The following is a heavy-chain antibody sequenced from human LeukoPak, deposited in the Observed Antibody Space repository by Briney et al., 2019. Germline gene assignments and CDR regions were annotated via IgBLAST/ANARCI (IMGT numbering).Heavy chain of an antibody. J-gene: IGHJ6*02. CDR2: ISGSGGST. V-gene: IGHV3-23*01. CDR3: ARVGWELLFYYGMDV. Sequence: PGGSLRLSCAASGFTFSSYAMSWVRQAPGKGLEWVSAISGSGGSTYYADSVKGRFTISRDNSKNTLYLQMNSLRAEDTAVYYCARVGWELLFYYGMDVWGQGTTVTVSS. D-gene: IGHD1-26*01. CDR1: GFTFSSYA.